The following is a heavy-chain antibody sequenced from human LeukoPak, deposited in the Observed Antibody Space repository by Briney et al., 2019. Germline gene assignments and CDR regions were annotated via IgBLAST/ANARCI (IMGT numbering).Heavy chain of an antibody. V-gene: IGHV3-48*01. D-gene: IGHD3-9*01. J-gene: IGHJ4*02. CDR1: GFTFSSYG. Sequence: TGGSLRLSCAASGFTFSSYGMTWVRQAPGKGLEWVSYISSSSSTIYYADSVKGRFTISRDNAKNSLYLQLNSLRAEDTAVYYCARDRHVYYDILTGYASYFEYWGQGALVTVSS. CDR3: ARDRHVYYDILTGYASYFEY. CDR2: ISSSSSTI.